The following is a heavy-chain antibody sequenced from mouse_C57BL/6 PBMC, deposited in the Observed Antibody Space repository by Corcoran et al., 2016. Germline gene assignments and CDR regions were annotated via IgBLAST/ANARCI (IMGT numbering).Heavy chain of an antibody. Sequence: EVQMQQSGPERVKPGPSVKIPCKASGYTFTDYNMDWVKQSHGKSLEWIGDINPNNGGTIYNQKFKGKATLTVDKSSSTAYMELRSLTSEDTAVYYCARPSTVGYFDVCGTVTTVTVSS. V-gene: IGHV1-18*01. CDR3: ARPSTVGYFDV. J-gene: IGHJ1*03. CDR2: INPNNGGT. CDR1: GYTFTDYN. D-gene: IGHD1-1*01.